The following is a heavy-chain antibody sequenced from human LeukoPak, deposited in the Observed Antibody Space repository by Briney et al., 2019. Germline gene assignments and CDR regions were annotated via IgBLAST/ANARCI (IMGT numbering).Heavy chain of an antibody. D-gene: IGHD5-18*01. CDR3: ARLLLWSALDY. V-gene: IGHV4-39*07. J-gene: IGHJ4*02. Sequence: SETLSLTCTVSGGSISSSSYYWGWIRQPPGKGPEWIGSIYYSGSTYYNPSLKSPVTISVDTSKNQFSLKLSSVTAADTAVYYCARLLLWSALDYWGQGTLVTVSS. CDR1: GGSISSSSYY. CDR2: IYYSGST.